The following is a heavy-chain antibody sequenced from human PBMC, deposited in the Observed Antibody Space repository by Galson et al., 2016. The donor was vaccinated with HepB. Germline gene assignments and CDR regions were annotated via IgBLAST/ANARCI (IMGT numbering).Heavy chain of an antibody. CDR1: GYSFTGYY. V-gene: IGHV1-2*02. CDR3: ARTSSLLNCPQFHY. J-gene: IGHJ4*02. CDR2: INPDSGDT. D-gene: IGHD1-1*01. Sequence: SVKVSCKASGYSFTGYYMHWVRQAPGQGLEWMGWINPDSGDTKYAQNFQGRFTMTRDKSISTTYMELSGLRSDDTAVYYCARTSSLLNCPQFHYWGQGTLVTVSS.